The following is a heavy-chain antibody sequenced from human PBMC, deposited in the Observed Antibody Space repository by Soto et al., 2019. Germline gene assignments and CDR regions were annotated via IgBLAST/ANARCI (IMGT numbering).Heavy chain of an antibody. J-gene: IGHJ5*02. D-gene: IGHD3-10*01. Sequence: QLQLQESGPGLVKPSETLSLTCTVSGGSISSSSYYWGWIRQPPGKGLEWIGSIYYSGSTYYNPSLKSRVTISVDTSKNQFALKLSSVTAADTAVYYCARGMGWFGEFQTNWFDPWGQGTLVTVSS. V-gene: IGHV4-39*01. CDR3: ARGMGWFGEFQTNWFDP. CDR1: GGSISSSSYY. CDR2: IYYSGST.